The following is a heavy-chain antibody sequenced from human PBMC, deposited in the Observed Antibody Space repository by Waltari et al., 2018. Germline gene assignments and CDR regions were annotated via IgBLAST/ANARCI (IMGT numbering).Heavy chain of an antibody. V-gene: IGHV3-33*08. CDR3: VRDKSGGYYDY. CDR1: GGSFSGYY. Sequence: QVQLQQWGAGLLKPSETLSLTCAVYGGSFSGYYWSWIRQAPGKGLEWVAVIWYDGSNKYYADSVKGRFTISRDNSKNTLYLQMNSLKTEDTAVYYCVRDKSGGYYDYWGQGTLVTVSS. J-gene: IGHJ4*02. CDR2: IWYDGSNK. D-gene: IGHD1-26*01.